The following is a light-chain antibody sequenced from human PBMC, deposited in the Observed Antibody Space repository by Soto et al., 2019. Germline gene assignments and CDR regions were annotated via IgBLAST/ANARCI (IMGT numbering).Light chain of an antibody. V-gene: IGKV1-5*02. J-gene: IGKJ1*01. CDR3: QQYNSYPQT. Sequence: DIQMTQFPSTLFASVRDRITIICRASQRISSWLAWYQQKPGKAPKLLIYDASSLESGVPPRFSGSGSGTEFTLTISSLQPDDFATYYCQQYNSYPQTFGQGTKVDIK. CDR2: DAS. CDR1: QRISSW.